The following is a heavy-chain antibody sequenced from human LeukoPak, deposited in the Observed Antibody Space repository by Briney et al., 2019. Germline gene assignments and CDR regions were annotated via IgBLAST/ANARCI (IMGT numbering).Heavy chain of an antibody. D-gene: IGHD2-15*01. CDR3: ARDTGATRNVDY. V-gene: IGHV4-61*01. CDR2: IYYSGST. CDR1: GGSISSSYYY. J-gene: IGHJ4*02. Sequence: KPSETLSLTCTVSGGSISSSYYYWSWIRQPPGKGLEWIGYIYYSGSTNYNPSLKSRVTISVDTSKNQFSLKLSSVTAADTAVYYCARDTGATRNVDYWGQGTLVTVSS.